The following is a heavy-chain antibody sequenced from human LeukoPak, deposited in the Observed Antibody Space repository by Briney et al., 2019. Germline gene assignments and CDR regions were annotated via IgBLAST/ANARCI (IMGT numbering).Heavy chain of an antibody. CDR3: AKDGGTYSLDY. CDR2: IRYDGTNK. D-gene: IGHD1-26*01. J-gene: IGHJ4*02. Sequence: GESLKISCAASGFTFSSYGMHWVRQAPGKGLEWVAFIRYDGTNKYHADSVKGRFTISRDNSKNTLYLQMNSLRVEDTAVHYCAKDGGTYSLDYWGQGTLVTVSS. V-gene: IGHV3-30*02. CDR1: GFTFSSYG.